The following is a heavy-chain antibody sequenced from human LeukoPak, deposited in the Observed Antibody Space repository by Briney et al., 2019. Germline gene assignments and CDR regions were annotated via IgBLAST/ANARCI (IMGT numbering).Heavy chain of an antibody. D-gene: IGHD2-2*01. V-gene: IGHV3-15*01. Sequence: GGSLRLSCAASGFTFSDAWMTWVRQTPGKGLEWVGRIKSNTDGGTTDYAAPVKGRFTISRDDSKNTVYLQMNSPKTEDTAVYYCTTVGLGYCSSTSCYEYWGQGTLVTVSS. CDR3: TTVGLGYCSSTSCYEY. CDR2: IKSNTDGGTT. J-gene: IGHJ4*02. CDR1: GFTFSDAW.